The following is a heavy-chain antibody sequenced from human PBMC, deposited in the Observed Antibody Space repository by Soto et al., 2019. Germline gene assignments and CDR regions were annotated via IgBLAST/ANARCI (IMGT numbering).Heavy chain of an antibody. Sequence: ASVKVSCKASGGTFSSYAISWVRQAPGQGLEWMGGIIPIFGTANYAQKFQGRVTITADESTSTAYMELSSLRSGDTAVYYCARMGHGDPTNWFDPWGQGTLVTVSS. V-gene: IGHV1-69*13. J-gene: IGHJ5*02. D-gene: IGHD4-17*01. CDR3: ARMGHGDPTNWFDP. CDR1: GGTFSSYA. CDR2: IIPIFGTA.